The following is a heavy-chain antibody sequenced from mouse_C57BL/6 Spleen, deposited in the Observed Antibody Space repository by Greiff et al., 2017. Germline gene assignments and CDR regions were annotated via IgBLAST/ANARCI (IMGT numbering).Heavy chain of an antibody. Sequence: QVQLQQSGAELVRPGASVTLSCKASGYTFTDYEMHWVKQTPVHGLEWIGAIDPETGGTAYNQKFKGKAILTADKSSSTAYMALRSLTSEDSAVYYCTRGFYYGSFDYWGQGTTLTVSS. CDR2: IDPETGGT. CDR3: TRGFYYGSFDY. CDR1: GYTFTDYE. V-gene: IGHV1-15*01. J-gene: IGHJ2*01. D-gene: IGHD1-1*01.